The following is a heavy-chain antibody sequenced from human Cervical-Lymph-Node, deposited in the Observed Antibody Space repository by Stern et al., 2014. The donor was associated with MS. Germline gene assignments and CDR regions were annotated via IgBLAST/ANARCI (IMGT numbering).Heavy chain of an antibody. V-gene: IGHV4-59*01. D-gene: IGHD2-2*01. Sequence: QVQLQESGPGLVKPSATLSLTCAVSGGSISGYYWHWIRQSPGKGLEWIGSVYYSGKNNYNPSINGRVAISLNTSKSQFSLRLSSVTAGDTAVYYCARDSAAWSPSFDYWGQGTLVTVSS. CDR3: ARDSAAWSPSFDY. CDR2: VYYSGKN. CDR1: GGSISGYY. J-gene: IGHJ4*02.